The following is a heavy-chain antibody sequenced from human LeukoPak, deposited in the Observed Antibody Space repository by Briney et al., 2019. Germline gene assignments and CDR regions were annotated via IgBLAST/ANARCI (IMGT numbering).Heavy chain of an antibody. CDR2: ISYDGSNK. Sequence: GGSLRLSCAASGFTFSSHAMHWVRQAPGKGLEWVAVISYDGSNKYYAGSVKGRFTISRDNSKNTLCLQMNSLRAEDTAVYYCARDYYDSSGYLFDYWGQGTLVTVSS. CDR3: ARDYYDSSGYLFDY. J-gene: IGHJ4*02. D-gene: IGHD3-22*01. V-gene: IGHV3-30-3*01. CDR1: GFTFSSHA.